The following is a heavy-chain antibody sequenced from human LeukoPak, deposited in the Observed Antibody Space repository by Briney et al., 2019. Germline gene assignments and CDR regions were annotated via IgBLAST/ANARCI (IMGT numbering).Heavy chain of an antibody. J-gene: IGHJ4*02. Sequence: SETLSLTCTVSGGSVSSGGYYRSWIRQPPGKGLEWIGYISYSGSTNYNPSLKSRFPISVDTSKIQFSLKLSSVTAADTAVYYSARVRVGLVARLDYWGQGTLVTVSS. D-gene: IGHD5-12*01. CDR1: GGSVSSGGYY. CDR3: ARVRVGLVARLDY. CDR2: ISYSGST. V-gene: IGHV4-61*08.